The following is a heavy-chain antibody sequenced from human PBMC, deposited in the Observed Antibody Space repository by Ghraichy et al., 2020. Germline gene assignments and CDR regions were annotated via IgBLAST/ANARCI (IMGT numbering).Heavy chain of an antibody. D-gene: IGHD2-2*01. CDR3: ARGPVVVVPAATYYYYYYMDV. CDR1: GGSVSSGSYY. J-gene: IGHJ6*03. Sequence: SQTLSLTCTVSGGSVSSGSYYWSWIRQPPGKGLEWIGYIYYSGSTNYNPSLKSRVTISVDTSKNQFSLKLSSVTAADTAVYYCARGPVVVVPAATYYYYYYMDVWGKGTTVTVSS. CDR2: IYYSGST. V-gene: IGHV4-61*01.